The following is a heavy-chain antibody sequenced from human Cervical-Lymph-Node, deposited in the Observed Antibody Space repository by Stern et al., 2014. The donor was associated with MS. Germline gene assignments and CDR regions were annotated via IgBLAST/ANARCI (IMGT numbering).Heavy chain of an antibody. CDR3: TIEMAARRFDP. CDR2: IYSSNNV. Sequence: EVQLVESGGNLVQPGGSLRLSCSASGVSVSASYMTWVRQAPGQGLEWVALIYSSNNVNYEAPVMGRFTIARDRYTNTLHLQMNSLRVEDTGVYYCTIEMAARRFDPWGQGTLVAVSS. V-gene: IGHV3-66*01. J-gene: IGHJ5*02. CDR1: GVSVSASY. D-gene: IGHD6-6*01.